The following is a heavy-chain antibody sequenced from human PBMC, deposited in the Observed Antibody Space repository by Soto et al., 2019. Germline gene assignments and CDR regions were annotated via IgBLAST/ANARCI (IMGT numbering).Heavy chain of an antibody. CDR2: MNQSGST. J-gene: IGHJ4*02. CDR1: GGSFSGYY. Sequence: QVQLQQWGAELLKPSETLSLTCVVYGGSFSGYYWSWIRQPPGKGLEWIGDMNQSGSTSYNPSLKSRVTISVDTSKNQFSLKLCSVTAADTAVYYCAAAVAGRGDFDYWGQGTLVTVSS. V-gene: IGHV4-34*01. CDR3: AAAVAGRGDFDY. D-gene: IGHD6-19*01.